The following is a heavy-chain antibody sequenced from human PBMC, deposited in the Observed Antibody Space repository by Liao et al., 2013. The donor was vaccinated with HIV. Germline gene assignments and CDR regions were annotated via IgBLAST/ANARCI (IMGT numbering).Heavy chain of an antibody. V-gene: IGHV4-59*01. Sequence: QVQLQESGPGLVKPSETLSLTCTVSGAPISGYYWSWIRQPPGKGLEWIGYIYYTGSTNYNPSLKSRVTISIDTSKKQFSLKLSSVTAADTAVYYCARRYSGYSSGWPLFIDAFDIWGQGTTVTVSS. CDR1: GAPISGYY. CDR2: IYYTGST. J-gene: IGHJ3*02. CDR3: ARRYSGYSSGWPLFIDAFDI. D-gene: IGHD6-25*01.